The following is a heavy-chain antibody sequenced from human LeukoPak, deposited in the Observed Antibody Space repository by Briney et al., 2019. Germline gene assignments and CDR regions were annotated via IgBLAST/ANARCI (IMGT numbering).Heavy chain of an antibody. J-gene: IGHJ4*02. CDR3: ARGPLVGTTNYYFDY. V-gene: IGHV3-13*01. CDR2: IGTVGDT. D-gene: IGHD2/OR15-2a*01. Sequence: GGSLRLSCAASGFTFSSYDMHWVGQATGKGLEWVSVIGTVGDTYYSDSVKGRFTISRENAKNCLYLQMNSLRVGDTAVYYCARGPLVGTTNYYFDYWGQGTLVTVSS. CDR1: GFTFSSYD.